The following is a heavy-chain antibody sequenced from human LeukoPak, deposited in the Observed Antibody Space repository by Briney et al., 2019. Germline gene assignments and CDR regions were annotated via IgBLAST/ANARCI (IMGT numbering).Heavy chain of an antibody. CDR2: IYYSGRT. Sequence: SETLSLTCTVSGGSIRSYHWSWIRQPPGKGLEWMGYIYYSGRTYYNPSLKSRVTISVDTSKNQFSLKLSSVTAADTAVYYCARHSDDCSGSTCYDYWGQGTLVTVSS. CDR1: GGSIRSYH. CDR3: ARHSDDCSGSTCYDY. J-gene: IGHJ4*02. D-gene: IGHD2-15*01. V-gene: IGHV4-59*08.